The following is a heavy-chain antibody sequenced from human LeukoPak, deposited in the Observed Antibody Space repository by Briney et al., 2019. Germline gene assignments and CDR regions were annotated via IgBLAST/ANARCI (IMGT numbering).Heavy chain of an antibody. D-gene: IGHD1-26*01. CDR2: IWPDGSNK. CDR1: GFTFSNYG. V-gene: IGHV3-33*01. Sequence: GRSLRLSCAASGFTFSNYGLRWVRQAPGKGLEWVAVIWPDGSNKYYAGSVKGRFTISRDDSKNTLYLQMNSLRAEDSAVYYCARASGSFDYWGQGTLVTVSS. J-gene: IGHJ4*02. CDR3: ARASGSFDY.